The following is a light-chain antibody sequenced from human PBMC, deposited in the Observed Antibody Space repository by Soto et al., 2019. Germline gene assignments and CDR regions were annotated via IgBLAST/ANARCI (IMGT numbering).Light chain of an antibody. V-gene: IGKV1-39*01. CDR1: QSISSY. J-gene: IGKJ1*01. Sequence: DIQMTQSPSSLSASVVDRFTITCRASQSISSYLNWYQQKPGKAPKLLIYAASSLQSGVPSTFSGSGSGTEFTLTISSLQPDDFATYYCQQYNSYSFGQGTKVDI. CDR3: QQYNSYS. CDR2: AAS.